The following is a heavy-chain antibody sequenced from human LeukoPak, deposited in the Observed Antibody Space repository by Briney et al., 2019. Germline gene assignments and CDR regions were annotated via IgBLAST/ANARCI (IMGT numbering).Heavy chain of an antibody. D-gene: IGHD3-10*01. CDR3: ARGRLLWFGELLYPYYYGMDV. V-gene: IGHV4-34*01. CDR2: INHSGST. CDR1: GGSFSGYY. Sequence: SETLSLTCAVYGGSFSGYYWSWIRQPPGKGPEWIGEINHSGSTNYNPSLKSRVTISVDTSKNQFSLKLSSVTAADTAVYYCARGRLLWFGELLYPYYYGMDVWSQGTTVTVSS. J-gene: IGHJ6*02.